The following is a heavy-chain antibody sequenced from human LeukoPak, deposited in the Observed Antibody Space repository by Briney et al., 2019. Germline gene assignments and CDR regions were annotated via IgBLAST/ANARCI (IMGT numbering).Heavy chain of an antibody. D-gene: IGHD2-8*01. CDR1: GFTLTGYS. CDR2: ISGGGGST. Sequence: GGSLRLSCAASGFTLTGYSMNWVRQAPGKGLEWVSTISGGGGSTYYADSVKGRFTISRDNSKNTLYLQVNSLRAEDTAVYYCARDLGYCTNGVCHTRFDYWGQGTLVAVSS. CDR3: ARDLGYCTNGVCHTRFDY. J-gene: IGHJ4*02. V-gene: IGHV3-23*01.